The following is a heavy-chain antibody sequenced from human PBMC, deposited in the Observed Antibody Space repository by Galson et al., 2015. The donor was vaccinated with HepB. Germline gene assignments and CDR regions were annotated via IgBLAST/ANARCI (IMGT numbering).Heavy chain of an antibody. V-gene: IGHV3-30*03. Sequence: SLRLSCAASGFTFTSHVMHWVRQAPGKGLERVATISHDGSSQYYADSVKGRFTVSRDSPNNALYLQMNSLRAEDTAVYYCVRAKRGGYFESSGYCFDNWGQGTLVTVSS. CDR2: ISHDGSSQ. D-gene: IGHD3-22*01. J-gene: IGHJ4*02. CDR3: VRAKRGGYFESSGYCFDN. CDR1: GFTFTSHV.